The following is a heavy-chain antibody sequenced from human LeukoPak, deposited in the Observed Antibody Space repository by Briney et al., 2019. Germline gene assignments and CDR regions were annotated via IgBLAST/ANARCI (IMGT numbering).Heavy chain of an antibody. D-gene: IGHD3-3*01. CDR2: INHSGST. Sequence: SETLSLTCAVYGGSFSGYYWSWIRQPPGKGLEWIGEINHSGSTNYNPSLKSRVTISVDTSKNQFSLKLSSVTAADTAVYYCARGRPYYDFWSGYPPHFDYWGQGTLVTVSS. J-gene: IGHJ4*02. CDR3: ARGRPYYDFWSGYPPHFDY. V-gene: IGHV4-34*01. CDR1: GGSFSGYY.